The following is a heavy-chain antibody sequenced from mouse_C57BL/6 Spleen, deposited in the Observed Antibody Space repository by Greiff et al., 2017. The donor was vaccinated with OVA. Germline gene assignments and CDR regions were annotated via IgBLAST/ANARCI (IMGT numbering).Heavy chain of an antibody. CDR1: GYSITSGYY. D-gene: IGHD4-1*01. J-gene: IGHJ1*03. V-gene: IGHV3-6*01. Sequence: EVKLMESGPGLVKPSQSLSLTCSVTGYSITSGYYWNWIRQFPGNKLEWMGYISYDGSNNYNPSLKNRISITRDTSKNQFFLKLNSVTTEDTATYYCARGLGLWYFDVWGTGTTVTVSS. CDR3: ARGLGLWYFDV. CDR2: ISYDGSN.